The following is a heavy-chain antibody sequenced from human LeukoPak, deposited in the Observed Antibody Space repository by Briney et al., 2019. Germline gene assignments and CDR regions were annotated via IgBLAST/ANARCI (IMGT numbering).Heavy chain of an antibody. CDR3: ASLDYYGSGSYVDY. V-gene: IGHV4-59*01. CDR2: IYYSGST. CDR1: GGSISSYY. J-gene: IGHJ4*02. D-gene: IGHD3-10*01. Sequence: SETLSLTCTVSGGSISSYYWSWIRQPPGKGLEWIGYIYYSGSTNYNPSLKSRVTISVDTPKNQFSLKLSSVTAADTAVYYCASLDYYGSGSYVDYWGQGTLVTVSS.